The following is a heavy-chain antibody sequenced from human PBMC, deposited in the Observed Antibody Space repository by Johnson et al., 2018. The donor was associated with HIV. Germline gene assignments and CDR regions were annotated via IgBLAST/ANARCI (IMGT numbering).Heavy chain of an antibody. V-gene: IGHV3-66*01. D-gene: IGHD3-22*01. J-gene: IGHJ3*02. CDR3: ATSQYYYDSSGYNRQDAFDI. CDR1: GFTVSSNY. Sequence: VQLVESGGGVVQPGRSLRLSCAASGFTVSSNYMSWVRQAPGKGLEWVSVIYSGGSTYYAASVKGRFTISRDNSKNTLYLQMNSLRAEDTAVYYCATSQYYYDSSGYNRQDAFDIWGQGTMVTVSS. CDR2: IYSGGST.